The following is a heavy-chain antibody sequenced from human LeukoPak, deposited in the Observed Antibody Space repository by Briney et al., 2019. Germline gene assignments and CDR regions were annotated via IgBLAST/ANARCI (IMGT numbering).Heavy chain of an antibody. D-gene: IGHD1-1*01. Sequence: ASETLSLTCAVSGASVSGSSYYWGWIRQPPGTGLEWIGSIYYSGSTYYNPSLKSRVTISVDTSKNQFSLKLSSVTAADTAVYYCARVPGGALNWFDPWGQGTLVTVSS. CDR3: ARVPGGALNWFDP. CDR2: IYYSGST. V-gene: IGHV4-39*01. CDR1: GASVSGSSYY. J-gene: IGHJ5*02.